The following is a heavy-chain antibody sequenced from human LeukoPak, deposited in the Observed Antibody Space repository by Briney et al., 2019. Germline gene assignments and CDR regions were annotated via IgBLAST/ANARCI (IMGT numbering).Heavy chain of an antibody. Sequence: SSETLSLTCAVHGGSFSVYSWTWIRQPPGKGLEWIGENNHRGSTNYNPSLKSRVTISVDTSKNQFSLMVISVTAADTAVYDFARCKDDGVLPKWFDPWGPGTLVTVSS. CDR3: ARCKDDGVLPKWFDP. CDR1: GGSFSVYS. J-gene: IGHJ5*02. D-gene: IGHD3-16*01. CDR2: NNHRGST. V-gene: IGHV4-34*01.